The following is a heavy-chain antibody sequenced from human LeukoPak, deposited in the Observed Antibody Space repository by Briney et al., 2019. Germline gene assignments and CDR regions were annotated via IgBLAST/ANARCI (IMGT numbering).Heavy chain of an antibody. CDR1: GFTFSTYW. J-gene: IGHJ1*01. V-gene: IGHV3-74*01. Sequence: PGGSLRLSCAASGFTFSTYWMHWVRQAPGKGLVGVSRIKSDGGTNYADSVKGRFTISRDNAKKTVSLQMNSLRPEDTGVYYCARAPSEIGGYYPEYFRHWGQGTLVTVSS. CDR2: IKSDGGT. D-gene: IGHD3-22*01. CDR3: ARAPSEIGGYYPEYFRH.